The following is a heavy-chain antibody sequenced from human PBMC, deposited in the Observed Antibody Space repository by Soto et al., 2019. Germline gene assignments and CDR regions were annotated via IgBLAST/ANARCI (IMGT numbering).Heavy chain of an antibody. Sequence: PGGSLRLSCAASGFTFSSYGMHWVRQAPGKGLEWVAVIWYDGSNKYYADSVKGRFTISRDNSKNTLYLQMNSLRAEDTAVYYCARSADDYGAEDYWGQGTLVTVSS. D-gene: IGHD4-17*01. CDR3: ARSADDYGAEDY. CDR2: IWYDGSNK. V-gene: IGHV3-33*01. J-gene: IGHJ4*02. CDR1: GFTFSSYG.